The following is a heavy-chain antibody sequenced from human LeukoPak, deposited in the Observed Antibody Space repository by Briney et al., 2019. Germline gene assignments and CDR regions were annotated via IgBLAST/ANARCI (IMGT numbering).Heavy chain of an antibody. Sequence: GGSLRLSCAASGFTFSDYAMSWVRQAPGKGLEWVSVIGGSGDRIYYADSVKGRFTISRDNSKNTLYLQMNSLRAEDTAVYYCAKGSASGIQLWLPFTSGPPDYWGQGTLVTVSS. J-gene: IGHJ4*02. D-gene: IGHD5-18*01. V-gene: IGHV3-23*01. CDR3: AKGSASGIQLWLPFTSGPPDY. CDR2: IGGSGDRI. CDR1: GFTFSDYA.